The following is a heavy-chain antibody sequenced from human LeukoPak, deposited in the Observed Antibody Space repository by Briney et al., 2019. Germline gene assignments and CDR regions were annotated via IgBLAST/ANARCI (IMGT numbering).Heavy chain of an antibody. D-gene: IGHD3-22*01. Sequence: PGGSLRLSCAGSRFTFSNYAMSWVRQAPGKGLEWVSAISGSGGSTYYADSVKGRFTISRDNSKNTLYLQMNSLRAEDTAVYYCAKSAYDSSGYSRQFDYWGQGTLVTVSS. J-gene: IGHJ4*02. CDR1: RFTFSNYA. V-gene: IGHV3-23*01. CDR3: AKSAYDSSGYSRQFDY. CDR2: ISGSGGST.